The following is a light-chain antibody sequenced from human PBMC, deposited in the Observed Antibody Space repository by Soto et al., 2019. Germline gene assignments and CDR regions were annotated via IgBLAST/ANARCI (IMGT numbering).Light chain of an antibody. V-gene: IGKV3D-15*01. Sequence: EIVMTQSPATLSVSPGERATLSCRASQSVSSNLAWYQQKPGQAPRLLIYAASRRATGIPDRFSGSGSGTEFTFTISSLQPDDFATYYCQQYNSYTWTFGQGTKVDIK. CDR3: QQYNSYTWT. J-gene: IGKJ1*01. CDR1: QSVSSN. CDR2: AAS.